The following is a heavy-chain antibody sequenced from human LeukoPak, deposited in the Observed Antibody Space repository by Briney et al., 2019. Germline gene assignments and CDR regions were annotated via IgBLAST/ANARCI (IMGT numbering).Heavy chain of an antibody. V-gene: IGHV3-23*01. Sequence: PGGSLRLSCAASGFTFSNYAMTWVRQAPGKGLEWVSAISGSGGSTYYADSVKGRFTISRDNSKNTLFLQMNSLRAEDTAVYYCAKVSAYSGYDSFDYWGQGTLVTVSS. D-gene: IGHD5-12*01. CDR3: AKVSAYSGYDSFDY. J-gene: IGHJ4*02. CDR2: ISGSGGST. CDR1: GFTFSNYA.